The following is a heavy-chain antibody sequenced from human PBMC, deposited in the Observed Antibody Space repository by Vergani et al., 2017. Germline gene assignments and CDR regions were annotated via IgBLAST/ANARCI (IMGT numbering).Heavy chain of an antibody. D-gene: IGHD5-18*01. V-gene: IGHV3-23*01. J-gene: IGHJ6*02. Sequence: EVQLLESGGGLVQPGGSLRLSCAASGFTFSSYAMSWVRQAPGKGLEWVSAISGSGGSTYYADSVKGRFTISRDNSKNTLYLQMNSLRAEDTAVYYCARDRRASRYSYGYSYYGMDVWGQGTTVTVSS. CDR1: GFTFSSYA. CDR3: ARDRRASRYSYGYSYYGMDV. CDR2: ISGSGGST.